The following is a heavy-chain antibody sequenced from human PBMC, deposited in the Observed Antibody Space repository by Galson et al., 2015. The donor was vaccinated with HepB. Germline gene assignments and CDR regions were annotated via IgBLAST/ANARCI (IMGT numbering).Heavy chain of an antibody. J-gene: IGHJ4*01. CDR1: GSSFTSCW. D-gene: IGHD3-10*01. CDR3: ARQIGGGLFDF. V-gene: IGHV5-51*01. CDR2: IDPSDSGT. Sequence: QSGAEVKKPGDSLKISCKASGSSFTSCWIGWVRQMPGKGLEWMAIIDPSDSGTRYNPSFRGQVTISVDKSLTTAYLYWSSLKASDTAMYYCARQIGGGLFDFWGHGTLLTVSS.